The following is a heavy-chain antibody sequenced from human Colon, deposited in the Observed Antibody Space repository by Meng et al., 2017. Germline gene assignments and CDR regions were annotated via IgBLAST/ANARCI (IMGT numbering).Heavy chain of an antibody. CDR3: ARDRIGGFDL. Sequence: QVQLVQSGAEVKKPGASVKVSCKASGYAFTSYEINWVRQAPGQGLEWMGWMNPNSDNTASAQHFLGRVTMTRDTSINTAYMELTSLRFDDTAVYYYARDRIGGFDLWGQGTLVTVSS. D-gene: IGHD2/OR15-2a*01. J-gene: IGHJ4*02. CDR1: GYAFTSYE. V-gene: IGHV1-8*01. CDR2: MNPNSDNT.